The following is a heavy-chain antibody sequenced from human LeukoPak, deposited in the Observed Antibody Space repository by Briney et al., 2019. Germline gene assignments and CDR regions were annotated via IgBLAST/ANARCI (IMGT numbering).Heavy chain of an antibody. D-gene: IGHD6-6*01. CDR1: GGSISSYY. Sequence: SETLSLTCTVSGGSISSYYWRWIRQPAGKGLEWIGYIYYSGSTNYNPSLKSRVTISVDTSKNQFSLKLSSVTAADTAVYYCARARSSSHYFDYWGQGTLVTVSS. J-gene: IGHJ4*02. CDR2: IYYSGST. V-gene: IGHV4-59*01. CDR3: ARARSSSHYFDY.